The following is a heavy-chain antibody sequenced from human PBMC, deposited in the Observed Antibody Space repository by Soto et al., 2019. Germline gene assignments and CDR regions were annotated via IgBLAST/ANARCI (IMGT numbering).Heavy chain of an antibody. CDR1: GGSISSYF. D-gene: IGHD5-12*01. V-gene: IGHV4-59*08. J-gene: IGHJ4*02. CDR3: ARRIVAPETFAY. CDR2: IYYSGST. Sequence: SETLSLTCTVSGGSISSYFWTWIRQPPGKGLEWIGYIYYSGSTNYNPSLNSRVTISVDTSKNQFSLTVTSVTAADTAVYYCARRIVAPETFAYWGQGSLVTVSS.